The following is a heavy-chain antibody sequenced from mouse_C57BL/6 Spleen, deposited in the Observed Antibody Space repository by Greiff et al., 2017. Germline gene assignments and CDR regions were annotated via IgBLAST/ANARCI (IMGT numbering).Heavy chain of an antibody. CDR2: INPSSGYT. D-gene: IGHD6-1*01. J-gene: IGHJ4*01. CDR3: ARGSPDAMDY. V-gene: IGHV1-4*01. Sequence: VQLQQSGAELARPGASVKMSCKASGYTFTSYTMHWVKQRPGQGLEWIGYINPSSGYTKYNQKFKDKATLTADKSSSTAYMQLSSLTSEDSAVYYCARGSPDAMDYWGQGTSVTVSS. CDR1: GYTFTSYT.